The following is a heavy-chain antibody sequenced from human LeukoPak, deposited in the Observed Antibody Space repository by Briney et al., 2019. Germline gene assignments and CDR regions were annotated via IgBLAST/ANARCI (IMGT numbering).Heavy chain of an antibody. CDR2: IRYDGSNK. J-gene: IGHJ3*02. V-gene: IGHV3-30*02. D-gene: IGHD3-3*01. CDR1: TFSFSTYT. Sequence: GGSLRLSCVASTFSFSTYTMHWVRQAPGKGLEWVAFIRYDGSNKYYADSVKGRFTISRDNSKNTLYLQMNSLRAEDTAVYYCAKMGFLEWLPDAFDIWGQGTMVTVSS. CDR3: AKMGFLEWLPDAFDI.